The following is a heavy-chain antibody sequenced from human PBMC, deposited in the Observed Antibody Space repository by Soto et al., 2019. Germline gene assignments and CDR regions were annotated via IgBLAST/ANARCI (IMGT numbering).Heavy chain of an antibody. J-gene: IGHJ4*01. D-gene: IGHD1-26*01. CDR1: GFNFSKFG. V-gene: IGHV3-33*06. Sequence: PGGSLRLSCAASGFNFSKFGMYWVRQAPGKGLEWVAVIRYDGSQKYYADSVKGRFTISRDNSNNTLYLQMNSLRAEDTAVYYCAKEVWGLYTFGRPLDNWGHGTLVTVSS. CDR3: AKEVWGLYTFGRPLDN. CDR2: IRYDGSQK.